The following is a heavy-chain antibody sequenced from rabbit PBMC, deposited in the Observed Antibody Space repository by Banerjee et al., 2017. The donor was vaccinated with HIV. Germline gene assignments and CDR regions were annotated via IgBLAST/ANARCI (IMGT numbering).Heavy chain of an antibody. CDR3: ARDRGYAGYPYPYFNL. CDR2: IYTGSSGST. Sequence: QEQLVESGGDLVKPGASLTLTCTASGFSFSSSYYMCWVRQAPGKGLEWIACIYTGSSGSTYYASWAKGRFTISKTSSTTVTLQMTSLTAADTATYFCARDRGYAGYPYPYFNLWGPGTLVTVS. J-gene: IGHJ4*01. V-gene: IGHV1S45*01. D-gene: IGHD7-1*01. CDR1: GFSFSSSYY.